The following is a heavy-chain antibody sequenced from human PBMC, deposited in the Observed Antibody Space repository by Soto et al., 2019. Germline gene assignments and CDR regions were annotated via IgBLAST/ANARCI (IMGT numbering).Heavy chain of an antibody. Sequence: GGSLRLSCAASGFTVRGTSFTWVRQAPGKGLEWLSVTYTNANTFYADSVKGRFTVSSDNSKNTLYLQLNSLRVDDTAVYYCARGVNVVTNLDLWGQGTLVTVSS. CDR3: ARGVNVVTNLDL. CDR1: GFTVRGTS. D-gene: IGHD2-21*02. CDR2: TYTNANT. J-gene: IGHJ5*02. V-gene: IGHV3-66*01.